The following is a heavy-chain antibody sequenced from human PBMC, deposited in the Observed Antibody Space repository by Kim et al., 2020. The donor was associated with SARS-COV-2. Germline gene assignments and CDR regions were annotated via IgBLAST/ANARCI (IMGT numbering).Heavy chain of an antibody. D-gene: IGHD3-10*01. CDR3: TSNYGSGSYYYDY. Sequence: AASVKVRFTISRDDSKSIAYLQMNSLKTEDTAVYYCTSNYGSGSYYYDYWGQGTLVTVSS. J-gene: IGHJ4*02. V-gene: IGHV3-49*02.